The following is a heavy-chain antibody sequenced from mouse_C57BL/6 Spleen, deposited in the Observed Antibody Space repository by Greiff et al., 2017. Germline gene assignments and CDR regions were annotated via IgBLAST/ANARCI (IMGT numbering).Heavy chain of an antibody. V-gene: IGHV1-85*01. CDR3: ARSGFPYYFDY. CDR2: IYPRAGST. D-gene: IGHD3-1*01. Sequence: VKLQQSGPELVKPGASVKLSCKASGYTFTSYDINWVKQRPGQGLEWIGWIYPRAGSTKYNEKFKGKATLTVDTSSSTAYMELHSLTSEDSAVYFCARSGFPYYFDYWGQGTTLTVSS. CDR1: GYTFTSYD. J-gene: IGHJ2*01.